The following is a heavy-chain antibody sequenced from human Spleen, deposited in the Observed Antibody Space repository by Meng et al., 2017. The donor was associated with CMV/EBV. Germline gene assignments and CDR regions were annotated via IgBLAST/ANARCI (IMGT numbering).Heavy chain of an antibody. CDR2: IKEDGSEK. D-gene: IGHD7-27*01. Sequence: GESLKISCVVSGFTFSRFWMSWVRQAPGKGLEWVANIKEDGSEKYYVDSVKGRFTISRDNAKTSLYLQMNSLRAEDTAVYYCAKVEDTGDATYYYGMDVWGQGTSVTVSS. CDR3: AKVEDTGDATYYYGMDV. J-gene: IGHJ6*02. CDR1: GFTFSRFW. V-gene: IGHV3-7*01.